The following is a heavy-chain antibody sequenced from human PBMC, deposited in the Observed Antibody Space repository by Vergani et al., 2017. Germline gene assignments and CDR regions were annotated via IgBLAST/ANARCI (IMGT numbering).Heavy chain of an antibody. V-gene: IGHV1-2*06. CDR3: ARDPTSTEAFDI. J-gene: IGHJ3*02. CDR1: GYTFTGYY. CDR2: INPNSGGT. Sequence: QVQLVQSGAEVKKPGASVKVSCKASGYTFTGYYMHWVRQAPGQGLEWMGRINPNSGGTNYAQKFQGRVTMTRDTSTSTVYMELSSLRSEDTAVYYCARDPTSTEAFDIWGQGTMVTVSS. D-gene: IGHD2-2*01.